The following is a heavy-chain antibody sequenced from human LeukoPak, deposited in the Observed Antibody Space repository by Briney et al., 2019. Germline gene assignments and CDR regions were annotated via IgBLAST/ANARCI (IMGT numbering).Heavy chain of an antibody. CDR3: AREGYDFWSGYPYYYYYMDV. Sequence: SVKVSCKASGGTFSSYAISWVRQAPGQGLEWMGGIIPIFGTANYAQKFQGRVTITADESTSTAYMELSSLRSEDTAVYYCAREGYDFWSGYPYYYYYMDVWGKGTTVTVSS. J-gene: IGHJ6*03. CDR1: GGTFSSYA. D-gene: IGHD3-3*01. V-gene: IGHV1-69*01. CDR2: IIPIFGTA.